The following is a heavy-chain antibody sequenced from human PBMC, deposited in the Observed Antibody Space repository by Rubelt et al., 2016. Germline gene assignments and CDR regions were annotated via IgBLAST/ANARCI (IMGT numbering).Heavy chain of an antibody. CDR3: VTRLGSPDY. Sequence: QVQLQESGPGLVKPSETLSLTCTVSGGSISSSSYYWGWIRQPPGKGLEWIGSIYYSGRTYYNPSLKSRVTISVDTSKNQSSLNVRSVTAADTAVYYWVTRLGSPDYWGQGTLVTVSS. CDR1: GGSISSSSYY. V-gene: IGHV4-39*01. D-gene: IGHD3-10*01. CDR2: IYYSGRT. J-gene: IGHJ4*02.